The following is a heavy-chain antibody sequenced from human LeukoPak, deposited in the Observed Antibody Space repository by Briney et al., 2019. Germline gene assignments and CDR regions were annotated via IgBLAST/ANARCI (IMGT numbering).Heavy chain of an antibody. V-gene: IGHV4-61*02. J-gene: IGHJ3*02. Sequence: PSDTLSLTCTVSGGSISSGSYYWSWIRQPAGKGLEWIGRIYTSGSTNYNPSLKSRVTISVDTSKNQFSLKLSSVTAADTAVYYCAIYYYDSSGLAFDIWGQGTMVTVSS. CDR1: GGSISSGSYY. CDR2: IYTSGST. CDR3: AIYYYDSSGLAFDI. D-gene: IGHD3-22*01.